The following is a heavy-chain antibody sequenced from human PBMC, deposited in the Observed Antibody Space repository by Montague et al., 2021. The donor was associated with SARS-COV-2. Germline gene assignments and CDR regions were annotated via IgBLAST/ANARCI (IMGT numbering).Heavy chain of an antibody. J-gene: IGHJ4*02. CDR2: NYYTGTT. Sequence: SETLSLTCTVSGDSVKTNLYYWGWISQPKGKGLEWTVNNYYTGTTYYNLSLKSRVTMSVDTSKNQFSLKLTSVTAADTAVYYCANADRCSSGSCYSPFDSWGQGSLVTVSS. CDR3: ANADRCSSGSCYSPFDS. V-gene: IGHV4-39*01. D-gene: IGHD2-15*01. CDR1: GDSVKTNLYY.